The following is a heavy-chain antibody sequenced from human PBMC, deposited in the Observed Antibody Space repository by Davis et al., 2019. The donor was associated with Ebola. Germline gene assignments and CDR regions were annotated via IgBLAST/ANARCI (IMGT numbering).Heavy chain of an antibody. CDR3: ARVRFGEKYFDY. CDR1: RFTFSSYA. V-gene: IGHV3-21*01. D-gene: IGHD3-10*01. J-gene: IGHJ4*02. CDR2: ISSSSSYI. Sequence: GGSLRLSCAASRFTFSSYAMSWVRQAPGKGLEWVSSISSSSSYIYYADSVKGRFTISRDNAKNSLYLQMNSLRAEDTAVYYCARVRFGEKYFDYWGQGTLVTVSS.